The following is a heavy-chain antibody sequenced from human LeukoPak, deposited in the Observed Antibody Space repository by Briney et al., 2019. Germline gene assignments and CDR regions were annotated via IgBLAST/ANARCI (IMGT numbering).Heavy chain of an antibody. Sequence: GGPLRLSCAASGFTFSSYGMHWVRPAPGKGLEWVAVISYDGSNKYYADSVKGRFTISRDNSKNTLYLQMNSLRAEDTAVYYCAGGGIAVAANSWGQGNLVTVSS. CDR3: AGGGIAVAANS. V-gene: IGHV3-30*03. D-gene: IGHD6-19*01. CDR1: GFTFSSYG. CDR2: ISYDGSNK. J-gene: IGHJ4*02.